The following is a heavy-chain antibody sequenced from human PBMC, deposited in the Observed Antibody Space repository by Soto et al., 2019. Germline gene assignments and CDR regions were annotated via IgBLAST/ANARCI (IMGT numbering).Heavy chain of an antibody. Sequence: PSETLSLTCTVSGGSISSYYWGWIRQPPGKGLEWIGYIYYSGSTNYNPSLKSRVTISVDTSKNQFSLKLSSVTAADTAVYYCAGRASRYYYDSSGYFEYWGQGTLVTVSS. CDR1: GGSISSYY. V-gene: IGHV4-59*01. CDR2: IYYSGST. D-gene: IGHD3-22*01. CDR3: AGRASRYYYDSSGYFEY. J-gene: IGHJ4*02.